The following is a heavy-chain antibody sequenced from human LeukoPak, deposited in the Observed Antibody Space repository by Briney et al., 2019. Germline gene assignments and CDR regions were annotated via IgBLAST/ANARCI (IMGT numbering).Heavy chain of an antibody. Sequence: ASVKVSCKASGYTFTCYYMHWGRQAPGQGPEWMGWINPNSGGANYAQKFQGRGTMTRDTSISTAYMDLSRLTYDDTALYYCARDLGAYSGSLGYWGQGTLVTVSS. V-gene: IGHV1-2*02. CDR2: INPNSGGA. CDR1: GYTFTCYY. J-gene: IGHJ4*02. CDR3: ARDLGAYSGSLGY. D-gene: IGHD1-26*01.